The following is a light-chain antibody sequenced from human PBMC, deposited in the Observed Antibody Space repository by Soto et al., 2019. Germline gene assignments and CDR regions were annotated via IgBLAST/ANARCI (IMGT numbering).Light chain of an antibody. CDR1: NSDVGGYNY. J-gene: IGLJ2*01. CDR2: DVS. Sequence: QSALTQSRSVSGSPGQSVTISCTGTNSDVGGYNYVSWYQQHPGKAPKLMIYDVSKRPSGVPDRFSGSKSGNTASLTISGLQAEDEADYYCCSYAGSYNWVFGGGTQLTVL. V-gene: IGLV2-11*01. CDR3: CSYAGSYNWV.